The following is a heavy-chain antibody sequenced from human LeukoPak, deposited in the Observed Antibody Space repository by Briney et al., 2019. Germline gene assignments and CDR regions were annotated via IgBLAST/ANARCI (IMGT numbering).Heavy chain of an antibody. Sequence: SETLSLTCTVSGGSISSYYWSWIRQPPGKGLDWIGYIYYSGSTNYNPSLKSRVTISVDTSKNQFSLKLSSVTAADTAVYYCARVSGYCSSTSCRLYYYYGMDVWGQGTTVTVSS. CDR3: ARVSGYCSSTSCRLYYYYGMDV. CDR1: GGSISSYY. V-gene: IGHV4-59*01. J-gene: IGHJ6*02. CDR2: IYYSGST. D-gene: IGHD2-2*03.